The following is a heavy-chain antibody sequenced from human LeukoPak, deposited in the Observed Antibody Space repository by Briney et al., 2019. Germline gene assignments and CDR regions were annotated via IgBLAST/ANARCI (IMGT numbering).Heavy chain of an antibody. CDR2: IYYSGST. V-gene: IGHV4-39*07. Sequence: SETLSLTCTVSGGSISSSSYYWGWIRQPPGKGLEWIGSIYYSGSTYYNPSLKSRVTISVDTSKNQFSLKLSSVTAADTAVYYCARDSFYDGSGYYYPYGMDVWGQGTTVTVSS. CDR1: GGSISSSSYY. CDR3: ARDSFYDGSGYYYPYGMDV. D-gene: IGHD3-22*01. J-gene: IGHJ6*02.